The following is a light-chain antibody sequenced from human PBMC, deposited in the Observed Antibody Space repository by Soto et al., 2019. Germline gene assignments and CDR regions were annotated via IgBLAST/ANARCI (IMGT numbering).Light chain of an antibody. V-gene: IGKV1-39*01. CDR3: QQSYNTPH. CDR1: QSIIRY. Sequence: DIQMTQSPSSLSASVGDRVTITCRASQSIIRYLNWYQQKPGKAPKLLIYTASSLQSGVPSRFSGSGSGTDFTLTINSLEPEDFATDYCQQSYNTPHVGGGTKVGIK. J-gene: IGKJ4*01. CDR2: TAS.